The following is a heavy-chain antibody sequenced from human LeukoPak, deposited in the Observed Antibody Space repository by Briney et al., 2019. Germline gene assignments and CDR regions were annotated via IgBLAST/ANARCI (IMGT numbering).Heavy chain of an antibody. J-gene: IGHJ6*02. D-gene: IGHD6-19*01. V-gene: IGHV3-30*18. CDR2: IPYDGSNK. CDR3: AKDSDSSGWYVIYYYYGMDV. Sequence: PGGSLRLSCAASGFTFSSYGMHWVRQAPGKGLEWVAVIPYDGSNKYYADSVKGRFTISRDNSKNTLYLQMNSLRAEDTAVYYCAKDSDSSGWYVIYYYYGMDVWGQGTTVTVSS. CDR1: GFTFSSYG.